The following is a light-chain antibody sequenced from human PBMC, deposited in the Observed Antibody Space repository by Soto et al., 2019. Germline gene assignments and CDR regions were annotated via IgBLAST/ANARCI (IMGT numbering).Light chain of an antibody. Sequence: IVLTQSPATLSLSPGERATLSCRASENVAIYLAWYQQKSGQAPRLLIYDTSNRATGIPARFSGSGSGADVALTVSSLEPEDFAVYYCQQRFSWPPTFGQGTRLEI. CDR1: ENVAIY. V-gene: IGKV3-11*01. CDR2: DTS. J-gene: IGKJ5*01. CDR3: QQRFSWPPT.